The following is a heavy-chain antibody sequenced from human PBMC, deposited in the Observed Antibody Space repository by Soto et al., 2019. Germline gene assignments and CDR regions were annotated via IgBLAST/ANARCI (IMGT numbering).Heavy chain of an antibody. D-gene: IGHD3-22*01. J-gene: IGHJ4*02. Sequence: SETLSLTCAVSGFSISSGHYWGWMRQPPGKGLEWIGSIYHSGRTYYNPSLKSRVTISVDTSKNQFSLKLSSVTAADTAVHYCARAIYYYDSNDYTWHFDSWGQGTLVTVSS. CDR2: IYHSGRT. CDR3: ARAIYYYDSNDYTWHFDS. CDR1: GFSISSGHY. V-gene: IGHV4-38-2*01.